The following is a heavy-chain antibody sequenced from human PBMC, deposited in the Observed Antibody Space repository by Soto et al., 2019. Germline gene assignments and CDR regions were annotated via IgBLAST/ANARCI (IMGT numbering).Heavy chain of an antibody. CDR3: ARASHMYDYIWGSYRQSPYYFDY. Sequence: SETLSLTCAVYGGSFSGYYWSWIRQPPGKGLEWIGEINHSGSTNYNPSLKSRVTISVDTSQNQFSLKLSSVTAADTAVYYCARASHMYDYIWGSYRQSPYYFDYWGQGTLVTVSS. D-gene: IGHD3-16*02. J-gene: IGHJ4*02. V-gene: IGHV4-34*01. CDR1: GGSFSGYY. CDR2: INHSGST.